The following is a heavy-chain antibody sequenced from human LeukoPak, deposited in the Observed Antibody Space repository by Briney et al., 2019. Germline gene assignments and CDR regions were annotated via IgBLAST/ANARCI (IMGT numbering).Heavy chain of an antibody. Sequence: SETLSLTCTVSGGPISSSSYYWGWIRQPPGKGLEWIGSIYYSGSTYYNPSLKSRVTISVDTSKNQFSLKLSSVTAADTAVYYCARGGPRPIDYWGQGTLVTVSS. CDR3: ARGGPRPIDY. J-gene: IGHJ4*02. CDR2: IYYSGST. CDR1: GGPISSSSYY. V-gene: IGHV4-39*07. D-gene: IGHD2-15*01.